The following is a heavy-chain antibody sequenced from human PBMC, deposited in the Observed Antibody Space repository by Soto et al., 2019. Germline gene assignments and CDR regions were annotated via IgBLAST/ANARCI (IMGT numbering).Heavy chain of an antibody. CDR3: ARGGYDRMVV. CDR2: IYHTGGR. Sequence: SETLSLTCFVSGDSINNTYWWSWVRQAPEKGLEWIGEIYHTGGRSYMPSLRGRITLSVDTSKNQFSLKLTSVTAADTAVYYCARGGYDRMVVWGQGTTVTVSS. V-gene: IGHV4-4*02. J-gene: IGHJ6*02. CDR1: GDSINNTYW.